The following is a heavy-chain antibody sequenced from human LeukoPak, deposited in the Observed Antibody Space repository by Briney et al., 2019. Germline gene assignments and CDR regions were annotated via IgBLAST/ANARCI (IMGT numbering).Heavy chain of an antibody. D-gene: IGHD6-13*01. CDR1: GFTFNNYW. CDR3: LAGYYYYYMDV. J-gene: IGHJ6*03. Sequence: LTGGSLRLSCAASGFTFNNYWMHWVRQAPEKGLVWVARTNTHGTSANYADSVKGRFIISRDNANNTLYLQMNGLRDEDTGVYYALAGYYYYYMDVWGKGTTVTVSS. CDR2: TNTHGTSA. V-gene: IGHV3-74*01.